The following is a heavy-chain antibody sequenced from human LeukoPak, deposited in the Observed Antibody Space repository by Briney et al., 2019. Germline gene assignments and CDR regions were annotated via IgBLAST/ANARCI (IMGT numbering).Heavy chain of an antibody. V-gene: IGHV1-8*01. CDR1: GYSFTNFD. J-gene: IGHJ6*03. D-gene: IGHD3-10*01. CDR2: MNPNSGNK. Sequence: GASVKVSCKASGYSFTNFDINWVRQATGQGLEWMGWMNPNSGNKGYAQKFQGRVTMTMNTSITTAYMELSSLRSEDTAVYYCARGPQWCGDYYYMDVWGRGTTVTVSS. CDR3: ARGPQWCGDYYYMDV.